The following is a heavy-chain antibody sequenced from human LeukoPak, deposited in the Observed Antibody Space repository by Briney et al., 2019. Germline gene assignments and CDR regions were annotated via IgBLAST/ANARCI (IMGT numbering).Heavy chain of an antibody. CDR1: GFTFSSYA. CDR2: ISGSGGST. V-gene: IGHV3-23*01. Sequence: GGSLRLSCAASGFTFSSYAMSWVRQAPGRGLEWVSAISGSGGSTYYADSVKGRFNISRDNSKNTLYLQMNSLRAEETAVYYCAKDLDRIPYNTYYDILTGYHFDYWGQGTLVTVSS. J-gene: IGHJ4*02. D-gene: IGHD3-9*01. CDR3: AKDLDRIPYNTYYDILTGYHFDY.